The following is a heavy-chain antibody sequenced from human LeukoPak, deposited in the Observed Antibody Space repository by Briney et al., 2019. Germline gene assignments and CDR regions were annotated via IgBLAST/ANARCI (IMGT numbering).Heavy chain of an antibody. J-gene: IGHJ4*02. CDR2: IKPDGSDT. CDR3: ARDAGMRTVDY. Sequence: GGSLRLSCAASGFTFSSYWMSWVRQVPGKGLEWVANIKPDGSDTYYVDSMRGRFTISRDNAKNSLYLQMNSLRAEDTAVYYCARDAGMRTVDYWGQGTLVTVSS. CDR1: GFTFSSYW. V-gene: IGHV3-7*01.